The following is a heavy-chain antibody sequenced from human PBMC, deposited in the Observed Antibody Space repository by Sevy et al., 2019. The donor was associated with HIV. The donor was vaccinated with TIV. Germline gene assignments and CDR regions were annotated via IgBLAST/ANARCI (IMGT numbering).Heavy chain of an antibody. V-gene: IGHV3-30*03. CDR1: GFNFQTFG. CDR3: TIESLRGTYIRGDFDH. J-gene: IGHJ4*02. CDR2: ISSDGINH. D-gene: IGHD3-10*02. Sequence: GGSLRLSCSAFGFNFQTFGMHWVRQAPGKGPEWLAVISSDGINHNYAATVKGRFTIYRDNSKSLLFLQMYSLTPNYAAVDFCTIESLRGTYIRGDFDHWGQGTLVTVSS.